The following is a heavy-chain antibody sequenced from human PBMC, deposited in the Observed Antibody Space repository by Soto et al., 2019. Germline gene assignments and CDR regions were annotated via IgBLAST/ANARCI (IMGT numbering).Heavy chain of an antibody. Sequence: ASVKVSCKASGYAFSSYGINWVRRAPGQGLEWVGWMSTYNENIVYAEKFKGRVTMTRDTSTSTAYLDLGPLRSDDTAVYYCAKDAHEGALSYGCGQGTMVTVSS. J-gene: IGHJ4*03. CDR3: AKDAHEGALSYG. CDR2: MSTYNENI. CDR1: GYAFSSYG. V-gene: IGHV1-18*01. D-gene: IGHD2-8*01.